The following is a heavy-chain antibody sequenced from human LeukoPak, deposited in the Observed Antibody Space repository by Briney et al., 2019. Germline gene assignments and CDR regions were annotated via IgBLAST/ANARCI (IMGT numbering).Heavy chain of an antibody. V-gene: IGHV4-4*07. CDR1: GGYISSYY. D-gene: IGHD3-22*01. CDR2: IYTSGST. Sequence: SETLSLTCTVSGGYISSYYWSWIRQPAGKGLEWIGGIYTSGSTNYNPSLKSRVTMSVDTSKNQFSLKLSSVTAADTAVYYCARSGVVVITRYYYYYMDVWGKGTTVTVSS. J-gene: IGHJ6*03. CDR3: ARSGVVVITRYYYYYMDV.